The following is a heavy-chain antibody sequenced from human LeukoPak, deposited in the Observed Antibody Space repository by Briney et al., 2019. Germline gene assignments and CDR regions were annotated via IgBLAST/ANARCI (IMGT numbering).Heavy chain of an antibody. J-gene: IGHJ4*02. Sequence: GGSLRLSCATSGFTFTNYAMSWVRQAPGKGLQWVSGISGGGGSTYYADSVKGRFTISRDNAKNSLYLQMNSLRAEDTAVYYCARASSWSPDFDYWGQGTLVTVSS. CDR3: ARASSWSPDFDY. V-gene: IGHV3-23*01. D-gene: IGHD6-13*01. CDR2: ISGGGGST. CDR1: GFTFTNYA.